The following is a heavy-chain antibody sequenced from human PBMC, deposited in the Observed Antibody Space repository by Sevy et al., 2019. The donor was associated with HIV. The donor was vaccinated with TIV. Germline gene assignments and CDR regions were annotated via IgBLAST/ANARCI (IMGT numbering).Heavy chain of an antibody. CDR1: GFTFSSYA. J-gene: IGHJ3*02. CDR3: ARGGTMVEGAFDI. Sequence: GGSLRLSCAASGFTFSSYAMHWVHQAPGKGLEWVAVISYDGSNKYYAHSVKGRFTNSRDNSKNTLYLQMNSLRAEDTAVYYCARGGTMVEGAFDIWGQGTMVTVSS. D-gene: IGHD3-10*01. CDR2: ISYDGSNK. V-gene: IGHV3-30-3*01.